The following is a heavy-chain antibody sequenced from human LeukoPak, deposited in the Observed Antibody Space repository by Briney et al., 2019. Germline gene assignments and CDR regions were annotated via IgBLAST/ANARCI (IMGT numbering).Heavy chain of an antibody. D-gene: IGHD3-16*01. CDR3: ARGYVWGSPWYSDY. Sequence: SETLSLTCTVSGGSISSYYWSWIRQPAGKGLEWIGRIYTSGSTNYNPSLKSRVTMSVDTSKNQFSLKLSSVTAADTAVYYCARGYVWGSPWYSDYWGQGTLVTVSS. V-gene: IGHV4-4*07. CDR1: GGSISSYY. J-gene: IGHJ4*02. CDR2: IYTSGST.